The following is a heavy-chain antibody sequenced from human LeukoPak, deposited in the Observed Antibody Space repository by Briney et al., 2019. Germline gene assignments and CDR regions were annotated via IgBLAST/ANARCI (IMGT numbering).Heavy chain of an antibody. D-gene: IGHD3-22*01. CDR3: ARHEYYHDSSGYYRAGGVDY. CDR1: GGSISSGGYS. CDR2: IYHSGST. Sequence: SETLSLTCAVSGGSISSGGYSWSWIRQPPGKGLEWIGYIYHSGSTYYNPSLKSRVTISVDRSTNQFSLKLSSVTAADTAVYYCARHEYYHDSSGYYRAGGVDYWGQGTLVTVSS. J-gene: IGHJ4*02. V-gene: IGHV4-30-2*01.